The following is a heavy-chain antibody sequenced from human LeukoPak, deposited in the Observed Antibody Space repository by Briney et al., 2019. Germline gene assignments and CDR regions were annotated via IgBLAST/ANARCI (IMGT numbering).Heavy chain of an antibody. CDR3: AKSRARDGYIY. Sequence: GGSLRLSCAASGITFTTYATTCVRQAPGKGLEWVSSLSDSGDNTYYADSVKGRFTISRDNSKNTLYLQMNSLRAEDTAIYYCAKSRARDGYIYWGQGILVTVSS. V-gene: IGHV3-23*01. D-gene: IGHD5-24*01. CDR2: LSDSGDNT. CDR1: GITFTTYA. J-gene: IGHJ4*02.